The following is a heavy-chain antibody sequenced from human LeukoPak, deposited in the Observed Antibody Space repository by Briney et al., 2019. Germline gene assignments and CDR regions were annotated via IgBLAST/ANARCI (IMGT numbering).Heavy chain of an antibody. Sequence: PGGSLRLSCAAPGFTFSGYGMGCVGQAPGKGLEWVSFIRYDGSDKYYADSVKGRFTISRDNSKNTLYLQMNSLRVETTVDYYCAAINIATLPIRVYWGQGTLVTVSS. V-gene: IGHV3-30*02. D-gene: IGHD2/OR15-2a*01. CDR3: AAINIATLPIRVY. CDR2: IRYDGSDK. CDR1: GFTFSGYG. J-gene: IGHJ4*02.